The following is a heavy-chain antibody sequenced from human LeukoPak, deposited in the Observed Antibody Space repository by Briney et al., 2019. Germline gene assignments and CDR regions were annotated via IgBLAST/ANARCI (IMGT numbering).Heavy chain of an antibody. Sequence: GGSLRLSCSASGFTFSSYAMSRVPQAPGKGLEWVSAISGSGGSTYYADSVRGRFTISRDNSKNTLYLQMNSLRAEDTAVYYCAKREDIVVVPAAILLSPIDYWGEGTLVSVSS. J-gene: IGHJ4*02. CDR1: GFTFSSYA. CDR2: ISGSGGST. CDR3: AKREDIVVVPAAILLSPIDY. V-gene: IGHV3-23*01. D-gene: IGHD2-2*01.